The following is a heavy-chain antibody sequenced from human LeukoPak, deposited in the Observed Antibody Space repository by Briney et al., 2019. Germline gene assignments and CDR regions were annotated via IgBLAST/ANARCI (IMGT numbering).Heavy chain of an antibody. Sequence: PGGSLRRSCEVSGFTVSRHFMSWVRQAPGKGLDWVSVLYDDGTTHYADSVKGRFTISRDTSQNILYLEMNSLRADDTAVYYCARELLYHYYEYWGQGTLVTVSA. CDR2: LYDDGTT. J-gene: IGHJ4*02. V-gene: IGHV3-53*01. CDR1: GFTVSRHF. D-gene: IGHD2-2*01. CDR3: ARELLYHYYEY.